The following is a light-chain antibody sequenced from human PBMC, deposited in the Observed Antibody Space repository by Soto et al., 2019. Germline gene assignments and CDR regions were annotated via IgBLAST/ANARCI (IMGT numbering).Light chain of an antibody. CDR2: AAS. J-gene: IGKJ2*01. CDR1: QPINAY. Sequence: DIPMTQSPSSLSASVGDRVTITCRASQPINAYLTWYQQKPGKAPKLLIYAASSLQSGVPSRYSGSGSGTDFTLTISSLQPEDFATYYCQESYRTPRTFGQGTRLEI. CDR3: QESYRTPRT. V-gene: IGKV1-39*01.